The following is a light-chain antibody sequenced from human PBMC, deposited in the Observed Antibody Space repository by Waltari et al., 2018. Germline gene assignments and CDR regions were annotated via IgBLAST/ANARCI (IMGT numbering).Light chain of an antibody. V-gene: IGKV2-30*01. CDR2: KVS. J-gene: IGKJ1*01. CDR3: MQGTHWPWT. CDR1: QSLVSRAGNTY. Sequence: VVLTQSPLSLPVTLGQPASISCWSSQSLVSRAGNTYFTWFHQRPGQSPRRLLYKVSNRDSGVPDRFSGSGSGTDFTLRISRVEAEDVGVYYCMQGTHWPWTFGQGTKVEIK.